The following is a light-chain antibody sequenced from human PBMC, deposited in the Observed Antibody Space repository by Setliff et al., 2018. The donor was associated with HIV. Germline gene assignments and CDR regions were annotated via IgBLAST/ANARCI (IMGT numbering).Light chain of an antibody. Sequence: SVLTQPASVSGSPGQTITISCTGTSSDIGGYNYVSWYQQHPGEAPRLIIYNVNNRPSGVSSRFSGSKSGNTASLSISELRAEDETDYYCTSYTGGNTRVFGTGTKVTV. CDR3: TSYTGGNTRV. CDR2: NVN. CDR1: SSDIGGYNY. J-gene: IGLJ1*01. V-gene: IGLV2-14*03.